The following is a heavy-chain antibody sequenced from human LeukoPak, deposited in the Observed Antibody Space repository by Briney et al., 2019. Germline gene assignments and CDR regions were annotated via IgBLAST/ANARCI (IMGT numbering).Heavy chain of an antibody. J-gene: IGHJ4*02. CDR3: ARGPSIGYSPMVDY. Sequence: SETLSLTCSVSGGSISSYYWSWIRQPPGKGLEWIGYIFYSGRTSYNPSLKSRVTMSVDTSKNQFSLKLSSVAAADTAVYYCARGPSIGYSPMVDYWGQGTLVTVSS. D-gene: IGHD3-22*01. V-gene: IGHV4-59*12. CDR1: GGSISSYY. CDR2: IFYSGRT.